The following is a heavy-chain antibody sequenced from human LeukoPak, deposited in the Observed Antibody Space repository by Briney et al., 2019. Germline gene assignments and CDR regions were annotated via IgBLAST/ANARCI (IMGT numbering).Heavy chain of an antibody. J-gene: IGHJ4*02. CDR2: ISSGGSTI. Sequence: PGGSLRLSCAVSGFTFSDYYMSWIRQAPGKGLEWVGYISSGGSTISHGDSVKGRFTIIRDNAENSLYLQMNSMRAEDRAVYYGAGEEAAGRCFDYWGQGTLVTVSS. CDR1: GFTFSDYY. D-gene: IGHD6-13*01. V-gene: IGHV3-11*01. CDR3: AGEEAAGRCFDY.